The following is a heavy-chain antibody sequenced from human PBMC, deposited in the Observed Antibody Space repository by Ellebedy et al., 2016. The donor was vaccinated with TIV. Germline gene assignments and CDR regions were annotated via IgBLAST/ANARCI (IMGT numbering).Heavy chain of an antibody. J-gene: IGHJ3*02. D-gene: IGHD4-17*01. CDR3: TRHDYGDYVKAFDI. CDR1: GFTFSNAW. V-gene: IGHV3-15*07. Sequence: GESLKISCAASGFTFSNAWMNWVRQVPGKGLEWVGRIRSEPDGGTTDYAAPVKGRFTISRDDSKNTLYLQMNSLKTEDTAVYYCTRHDYGDYVKAFDIWGQGTMVTVSS. CDR2: IRSEPDGGTT.